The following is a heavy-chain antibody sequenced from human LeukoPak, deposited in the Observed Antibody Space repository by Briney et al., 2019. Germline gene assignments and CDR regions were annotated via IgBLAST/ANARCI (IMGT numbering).Heavy chain of an antibody. J-gene: IGHJ5*02. CDR3: ARGRGRTIVVVPAATNWFDP. CDR1: GGSFSGYY. Sequence: PSGTLSLTCAVYGGSFSGYYWSWIRQPPGKGLEWIGEINHSGSTNYNPSLKSRVTISVDTSKNQFSLKLSSVTAADTAVYYCARGRGRTIVVVPAATNWFDPWGQGTLVTVSS. V-gene: IGHV4-34*01. CDR2: INHSGST. D-gene: IGHD2-2*01.